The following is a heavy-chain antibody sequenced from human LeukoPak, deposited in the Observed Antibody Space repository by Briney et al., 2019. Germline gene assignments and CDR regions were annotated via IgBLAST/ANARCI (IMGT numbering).Heavy chain of an antibody. D-gene: IGHD1-14*01. Sequence: GGSLRLSCAASGFTFSSYAMSWVRQAPGKGLEWVLAISGSGGSTYYADSVKGRFTISRDNSKNTLYLQMNSLRAEDTAVYYCSRVGTGTTRDYWGQGTLVTVSS. CDR3: SRVGTGTTRDY. J-gene: IGHJ4*02. V-gene: IGHV3-23*01. CDR2: ISGSGGST. CDR1: GFTFSSYA.